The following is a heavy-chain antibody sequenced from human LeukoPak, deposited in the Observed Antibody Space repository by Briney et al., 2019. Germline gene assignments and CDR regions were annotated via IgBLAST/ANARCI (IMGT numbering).Heavy chain of an antibody. CDR3: ARGYGYSLYDY. J-gene: IGHJ4*02. CDR1: GGSFSGYY. V-gene: IGHV4-34*01. Sequence: SETLSLTCAVYGGSFSGYYWSWIRQPPGKGLEWIGEINHSGSTNYNPSLKSRVTISVDTSKNQFSLKLSSVTAADTAVYYCARGYGYSLYDYWGQGTLVTVSS. D-gene: IGHD3-22*01. CDR2: INHSGST.